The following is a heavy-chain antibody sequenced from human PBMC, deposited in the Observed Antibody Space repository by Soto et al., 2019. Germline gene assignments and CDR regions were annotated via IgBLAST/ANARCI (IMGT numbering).Heavy chain of an antibody. CDR3: ARAQGRVDP. Sequence: QVQLQESGPGLVKPSETLSLTCTVSGGSVSSGSYYWSWIRQPPGKGLEWIGYIYYSGSTNYNPSLKSRVTISVDTSKNQFSLKLSSVTAADTAVYYCARAQGRVDPWGQGTLVTVSS. D-gene: IGHD3-10*01. CDR2: IYYSGST. CDR1: GGSVSSGSYY. J-gene: IGHJ5*02. V-gene: IGHV4-61*01.